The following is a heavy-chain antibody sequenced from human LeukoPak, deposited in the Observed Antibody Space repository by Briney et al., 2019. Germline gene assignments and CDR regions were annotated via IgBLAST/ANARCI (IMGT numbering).Heavy chain of an antibody. CDR2: ISDSSSTI. CDR3: ARDYYDSNGYYYGGY. D-gene: IGHD3-22*01. Sequence: GGSLRLSCAASGFTFSSYSMNWVRQAPGKGLEWVSYISDSSSTIYYADSVRGRFTFSRDNAKNSLYLQMNSLRAEDTAVYYCARDYYDSNGYYYGGYWGQGTLVTVSS. J-gene: IGHJ4*02. CDR1: GFTFSSYS. V-gene: IGHV3-48*01.